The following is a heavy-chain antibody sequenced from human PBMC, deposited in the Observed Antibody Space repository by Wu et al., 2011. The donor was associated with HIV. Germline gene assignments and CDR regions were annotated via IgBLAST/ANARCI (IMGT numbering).Heavy chain of an antibody. Sequence: QVQLVQSGAEVKKPGASVKVSCKASGYAFTSYFMHWVRQAPGQGLEWMGIINPSDGSTNYAQKFQGRVTMTTDTSTSTAYMELSSLRSEDTAVYYCARGSGYHFNYNYLVVWGKGPRSPSP. CDR3: ARGSGYHFNYNYLVV. CDR2: INPSDGST. CDR1: GYAFTSYF. V-gene: IGHV1-46*01. J-gene: IGHJ6*03. D-gene: IGHD3-22*01.